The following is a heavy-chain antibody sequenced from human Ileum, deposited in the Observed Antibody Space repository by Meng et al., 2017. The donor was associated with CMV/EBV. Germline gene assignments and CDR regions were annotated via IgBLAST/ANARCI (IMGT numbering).Heavy chain of an antibody. CDR1: GDSIESGDYS. Sequence: GPGLVNPSQTPSINCSVPGDSIESGDYSWNWVRQPPGKGLEWIGYIYYNGNAYYNPSLKSQVTISVDTSKNQFSLRLKSVTAADSAVYFCARGGIVRGLDYWGQGTLVTVSS. CDR2: IYYNGNA. J-gene: IGHJ4*02. CDR3: ARGGIVRGLDY. D-gene: IGHD3-10*02. V-gene: IGHV4-30-4*08.